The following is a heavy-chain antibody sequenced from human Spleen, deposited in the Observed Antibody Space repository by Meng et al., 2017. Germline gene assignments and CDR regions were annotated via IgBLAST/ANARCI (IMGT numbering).Heavy chain of an antibody. CDR1: GFILSSFA. V-gene: IGHV3-30*04. CDR2: ISYDGSKK. D-gene: IGHD3-22*01. CDR3: ARGGYDSSGYLDY. J-gene: IGHJ4*02. Sequence: GESLKISCAASGFILSSFAVHWVRQAPGKGLEWVALISYDGSKKSYADSVKGRFTISRDNAKNSLYLQMDSLRGEDTAVYYCARGGYDSSGYLDYWGQGTLVTVSS.